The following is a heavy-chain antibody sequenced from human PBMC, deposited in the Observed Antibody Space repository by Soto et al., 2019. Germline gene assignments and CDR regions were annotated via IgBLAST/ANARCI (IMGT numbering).Heavy chain of an antibody. J-gene: IGHJ4*02. CDR3: ARAPPWNYFDY. Sequence: SETLSLTCTVSGGSISSYYWSWIRQPPGKGLEWIGYIYYSGRTNYNPSLKSRVTISVDTSKNQFSLKLSSVTAADTAVYYCARAPPWNYFDYWGQGTLVTVSS. D-gene: IGHD1-1*01. CDR1: GGSISSYY. V-gene: IGHV4-59*01. CDR2: IYYSGRT.